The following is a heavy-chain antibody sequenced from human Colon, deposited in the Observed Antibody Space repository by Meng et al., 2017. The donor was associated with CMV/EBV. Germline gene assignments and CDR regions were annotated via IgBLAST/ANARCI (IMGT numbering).Heavy chain of an antibody. V-gene: IGHV3-23*01. D-gene: IGHD3-3*01. Sequence: GESLKISCAASGFTFGDYAMTWVRQAPGKGLERVAASSGSGVNKYYADSGKGRFTISRDKSSNTVYLQMKSLRDEDTDLYYCAKGTQYSDSWSGFRHWGHGTLVTVSS. CDR3: AKGTQYSDSWSGFRH. CDR1: GFTFGDYA. CDR2: SSGSGVNK. J-gene: IGHJ4*01.